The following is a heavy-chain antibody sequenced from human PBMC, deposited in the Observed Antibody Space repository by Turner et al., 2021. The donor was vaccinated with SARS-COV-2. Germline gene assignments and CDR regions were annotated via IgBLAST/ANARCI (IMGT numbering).Heavy chain of an antibody. V-gene: IGHV4-39*01. CDR2: IYDSGRT. D-gene: IGHD1-26*01. Sequence: QLQLMESGPGLVTRSDTLSLTRTIPGGSIISISYYWDWIRQPPGKGLECIGRIYDSGRTYYTTAYKSRITISVDKSKKQFSLKLSSVTAGDTAVYYCAGEVVVLTTTHYGMDVWGQGTTGTVSS. CDR1: GGSIISISYY. J-gene: IGHJ6*02. CDR3: AGEVVVLTTTHYGMDV.